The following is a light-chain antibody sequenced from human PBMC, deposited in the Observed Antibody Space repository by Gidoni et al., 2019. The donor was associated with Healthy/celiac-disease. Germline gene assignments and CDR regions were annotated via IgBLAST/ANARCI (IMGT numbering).Light chain of an antibody. J-gene: IGKJ1*01. CDR1: QSLLHSNGYNY. CDR2: LGS. V-gene: IGKV2-28*01. Sequence: DIVMSQSPLSLPVTPGEPASISCRSSQSLLHSNGYNYLDWYLQKPGQSPQLLIYLGSNRDCGVPERFSGSGSGTDFTLKISRVEAEDVGVYYCIQALQTPRTFGQGTKVEIK. CDR3: IQALQTPRT.